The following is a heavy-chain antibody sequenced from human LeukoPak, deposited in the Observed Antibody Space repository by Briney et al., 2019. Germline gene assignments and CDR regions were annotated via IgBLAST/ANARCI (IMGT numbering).Heavy chain of an antibody. D-gene: IGHD1-26*01. V-gene: IGHV1-69*04. CDR1: GGTFSSYA. J-gene: IGHJ6*02. CDR2: IIPILGIA. Sequence: SVKVSCKASGGTFSSYAISWVRQAPGQGLEWMGRIIPILGIANYAQKFQGRVTITADKSTSTAYMELSSLRSEDTAVYYCARDRYSGSYYGEPDCYYYGMDVWGQGTTVTVSS. CDR3: ARDRYSGSYYGEPDCYYYGMDV.